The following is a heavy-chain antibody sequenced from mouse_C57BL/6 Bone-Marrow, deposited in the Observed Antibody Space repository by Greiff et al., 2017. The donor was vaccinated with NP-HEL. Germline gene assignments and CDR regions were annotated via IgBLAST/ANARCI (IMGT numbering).Heavy chain of an antibody. J-gene: IGHJ1*03. V-gene: IGHV1-69*01. CDR1: GYTFTSYW. CDR2: IDPSDSYT. D-gene: IGHD1-1*01. CDR3: ARGYYGSSYGWYFDV. Sequence: QVQLQQPGAELVMPGASVKLSCKASGYTFTSYWMHWVKQRPGQGLEWIGEIDPSDSYTKYNQKFKGKSTLTVGKSSSTAYMQLSSLTSEDSAVYYCARGYYGSSYGWYFDVWGTGTTVTVSS.